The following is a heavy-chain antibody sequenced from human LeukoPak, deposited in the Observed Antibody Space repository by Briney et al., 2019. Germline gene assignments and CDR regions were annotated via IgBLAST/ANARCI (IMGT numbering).Heavy chain of an antibody. CDR3: ARVEALWFGDGGWFDP. Sequence: SETLSLTCTVSGGSISSYYWSWIRQPPGKGLEWIGYINYSGSTNYNPSLKSRVTISVDTSKNQFSLKLSSVTAADTAVYYCARVEALWFGDGGWFDPWGQGTLVTVSS. D-gene: IGHD3-10*01. CDR1: GGSISSYY. CDR2: INYSGST. V-gene: IGHV4-59*01. J-gene: IGHJ5*02.